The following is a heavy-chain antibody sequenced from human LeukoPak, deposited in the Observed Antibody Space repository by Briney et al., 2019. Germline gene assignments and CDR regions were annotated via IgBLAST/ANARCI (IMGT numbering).Heavy chain of an antibody. CDR1: GYSFNRGFF. CDR2: IYYSGST. CDR3: ASRTSDSSGYFDY. D-gene: IGHD3-22*01. J-gene: IGHJ4*02. Sequence: SATLSLTFTVSGYSFNRGFFWGGGRAPPGEGGGGGGYIYYSGSTNHHPSLKSRVTISVDTSKTQFSLKLSSVTAADTAVYYCASRTSDSSGYFDYWGQGTLVTVSS. V-gene: IGHV4-38-2*02.